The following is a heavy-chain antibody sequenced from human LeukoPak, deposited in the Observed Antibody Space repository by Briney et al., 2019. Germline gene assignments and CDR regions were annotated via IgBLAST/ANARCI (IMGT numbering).Heavy chain of an antibody. CDR3: ARDSLDGKRIDY. CDR1: GYTFTSYG. Sequence: ASVKVSCKASGYTFTSYGISWVRQAPGQGLEWMGWISACNGNTNYAQKLQGRVTMTTDTSPSTAYMELRSLRSDDTAVYYCARDSLDGKRIDYWGQGTLVTVSS. J-gene: IGHJ4*02. CDR2: ISACNGNT. V-gene: IGHV1-18*01. D-gene: IGHD1-14*01.